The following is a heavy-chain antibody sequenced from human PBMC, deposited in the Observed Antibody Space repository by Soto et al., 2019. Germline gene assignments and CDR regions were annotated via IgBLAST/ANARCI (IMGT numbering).Heavy chain of an antibody. J-gene: IGHJ6*02. CDR2: SIPIFGTA. CDR3: ARGRGDSGDDHYYSFDMDV. D-gene: IGHD5-12*01. V-gene: IGHV1-69*01. Sequence: QVQLVQSGAEVKKPASSVKVSCKASGGTFNNYPITWVRQAPGEGLEWMGGSIPIFGTANYAQNFQGRVTISVDASTSTAYMELSSLRSEDTAVYYCARGRGDSGDDHYYSFDMDVWGQGTTVTVSS. CDR1: GGTFNNYP.